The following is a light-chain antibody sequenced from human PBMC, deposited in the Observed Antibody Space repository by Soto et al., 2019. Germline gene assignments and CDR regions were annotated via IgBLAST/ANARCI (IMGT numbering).Light chain of an antibody. V-gene: IGLV2-14*01. Sequence: QSALTQPASVSGSPGQSITISCTGTSSDVGGYNYVSWYQQHPGKAPKLMIYEVTNRPSGVSDRFSGSKSGNTASLTISGLQAEDEADYYCGSYTPSSPWVFGGGTKLTVL. CDR3: GSYTPSSPWV. CDR2: EVT. CDR1: SSDVGGYNY. J-gene: IGLJ3*02.